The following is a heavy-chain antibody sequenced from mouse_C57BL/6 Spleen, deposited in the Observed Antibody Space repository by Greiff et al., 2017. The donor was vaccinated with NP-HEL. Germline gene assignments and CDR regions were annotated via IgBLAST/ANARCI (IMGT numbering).Heavy chain of an antibody. D-gene: IGHD2-3*01. CDR3: ARVIYDGYYFCAY. V-gene: IGHV1-69*01. CDR2: IDPSDSYT. Sequence: QVQLQQPGAELVMPGASVKLSCKASGYTFTSYWMHWVKQRPGQGLEWIGEIDPSDSYTNYNQKFKGKFTLTVDKSSSTAYMQRSSLTSEDSAVYYCARVIYDGYYFCAYWGQGTLVTVSA. J-gene: IGHJ3*01. CDR1: GYTFTSYW.